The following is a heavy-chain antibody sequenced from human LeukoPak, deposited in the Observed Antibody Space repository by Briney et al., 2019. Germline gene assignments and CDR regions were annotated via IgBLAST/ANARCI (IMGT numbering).Heavy chain of an antibody. CDR1: GASISAYS. CDR2: IHYSGNT. CDR3: ARHGRESRYFDWLLYYIDH. D-gene: IGHD3-9*01. J-gene: IGHJ4*02. Sequence: SETLSLTCTVSGASISAYSWSWIRQPPGKGLEWIGCIHYSGNTHCNPSLESRVTLSVDTPKNQSSLKLSSVTAADTAVYYCARHGRESRYFDWLLYYIDHWGQGALVTVSS. V-gene: IGHV4-59*08.